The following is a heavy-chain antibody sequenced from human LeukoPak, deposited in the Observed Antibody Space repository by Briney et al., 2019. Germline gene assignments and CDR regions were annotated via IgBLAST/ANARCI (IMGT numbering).Heavy chain of an antibody. D-gene: IGHD3-9*01. CDR2: IKEDGSKK. V-gene: IGHV3-7*01. Sequence: PGGSLRLSCAASKFRFSSYWMSWVRQAPGQGLEWVAIIKEDGSKKYYVDSVKGRFTISRDNAGDSLSLQMNSLRAEDTAVYYCAREAGTYYDILTGYYRPYYFDYWGQGTLVTVSS. CDR1: KFRFSSYW. J-gene: IGHJ4*02. CDR3: AREAGTYYDILTGYYRPYYFDY.